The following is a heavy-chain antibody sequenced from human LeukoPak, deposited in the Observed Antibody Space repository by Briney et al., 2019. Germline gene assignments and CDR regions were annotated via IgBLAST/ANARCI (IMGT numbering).Heavy chain of an antibody. Sequence: GSLRLSCAASGFTFSIYWMSWVRQAPGKGLEWVANIKQDGSEKYYVDSVEGRFTISRDNAKNSVHLQMNSLRAEDTAVYYCARAGHISSWTPQNYWGQGTLVTVSS. D-gene: IGHD6-13*01. CDR2: IKQDGSEK. CDR1: GFTFSIYW. CDR3: ARAGHISSWTPQNY. J-gene: IGHJ4*02. V-gene: IGHV3-7*01.